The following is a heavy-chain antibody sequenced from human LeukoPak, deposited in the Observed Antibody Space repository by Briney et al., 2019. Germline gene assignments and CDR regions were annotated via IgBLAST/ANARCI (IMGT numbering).Heavy chain of an antibody. CDR1: GGSISSSSYY. CDR2: IYYSGST. Sequence: PSETLSLTCTVSGGSISSSSYYWGWIRQPPGKGLEWIGSIYYSGSTYYNPSLKSRVTISVDTSKNQFSLKLSSVTAADTAVYYCARVAPPYSSGWDYYFDYWGQGTLVTVSS. CDR3: ARVAPPYSSGWDYYFDY. V-gene: IGHV4-39*07. D-gene: IGHD6-19*01. J-gene: IGHJ4*02.